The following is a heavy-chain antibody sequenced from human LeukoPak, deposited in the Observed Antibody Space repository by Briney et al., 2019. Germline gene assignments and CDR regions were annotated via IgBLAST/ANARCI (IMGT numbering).Heavy chain of an antibody. CDR2: IRYDGSNK. V-gene: IGHV3-30*02. D-gene: IGHD3-9*01. CDR1: GFTFSSYG. J-gene: IGHJ5*02. CDR3: AKDAAPLVIILGPNWFDP. Sequence: GGSLRLSCAASGFTFSSYGMHWVRQAPGKGLEWVAFIRYDGSNKYYADSVKGRFTISRDNSKNTLYLQVNSLRAEDTAVYYCAKDAAPLVIILGPNWFDPWGQGTLVTVSS.